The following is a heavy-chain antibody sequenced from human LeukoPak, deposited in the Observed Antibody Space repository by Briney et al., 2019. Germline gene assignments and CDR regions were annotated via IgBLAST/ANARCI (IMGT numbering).Heavy chain of an antibody. CDR3: AKVQGYSYGFFDY. CDR2: ISWNSGSI. D-gene: IGHD5-18*01. CDR1: GFTFDDYA. J-gene: IGHJ4*02. V-gene: IGHV3-9*01. Sequence: GGSLRLSCAASGFTFDDYAMHWVRQAPGKGLEWVSGISWNSGSIGYADSVKGRFTISRDNAKNSLYLQMNSLRAEDTALYYCAKVQGYSYGFFDYWGQGTLVTVSS.